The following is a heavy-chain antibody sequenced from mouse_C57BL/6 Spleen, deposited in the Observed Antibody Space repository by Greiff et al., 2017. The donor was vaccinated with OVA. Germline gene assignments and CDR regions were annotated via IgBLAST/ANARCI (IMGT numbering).Heavy chain of an antibody. Sequence: EVKLVESGGGLVQPGGSMKLSCVASGFTFSNYWMNWVRQSPEKGLEWVAQIRLKSDNYATTYAESVKGRFTISRDDSKSSVYLQMNNLRAEDTGIYYCTNWANDFDYWGQGTTLTVSS. D-gene: IGHD4-1*02. J-gene: IGHJ2*01. CDR2: IRLKSDNYAT. CDR1: GFTFSNYW. CDR3: TNWANDFDY. V-gene: IGHV6-3*01.